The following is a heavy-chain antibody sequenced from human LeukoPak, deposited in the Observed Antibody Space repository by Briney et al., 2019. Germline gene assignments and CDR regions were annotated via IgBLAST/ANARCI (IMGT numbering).Heavy chain of an antibody. Sequence: GGSQRLSCSASGFTFKSYAMHWVRQAPGKGLECVSSINTNGANTYYADSVKGRFTISRDNSRNTVYVQMNSLTPEDTAVYYCVKGLDYSSSQMDSWGQGTLVTASS. CDR2: INTNGANT. V-gene: IGHV3-64*05. J-gene: IGHJ4*02. D-gene: IGHD6-6*01. CDR1: GFTFKSYA. CDR3: VKGLDYSSSQMDS.